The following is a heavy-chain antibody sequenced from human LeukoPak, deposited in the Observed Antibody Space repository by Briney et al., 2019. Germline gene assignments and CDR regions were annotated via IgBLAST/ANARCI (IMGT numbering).Heavy chain of an antibody. CDR2: ISSSSSYI. CDR3: ARDPLWDL. V-gene: IGHV3-21*01. Sequence: GGSLRLSCAASGFTYSSYSMNWVRQAPGKGLEWVSTISSSSSYIYYADSVKGRFTISRDNARNSLYLQMNSLRAEDTAVYYCARDPLWDLWGQGTMVTVSS. J-gene: IGHJ3*01. CDR1: GFTYSSYS.